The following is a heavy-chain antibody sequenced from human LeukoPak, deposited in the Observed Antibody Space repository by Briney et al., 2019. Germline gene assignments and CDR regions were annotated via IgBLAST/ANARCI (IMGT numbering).Heavy chain of an antibody. D-gene: IGHD3-16*01. V-gene: IGHV4-39*07. CDR1: GGSISSSSYY. J-gene: IGHJ3*02. CDR2: IYYSGST. CDR3: ASPPGGSLRGVDAFDI. Sequence: SETLSLTCTVSGGSISSSSYYWGWIRQPPGKGLEWIGSIYYSGSTYYNPSLKSRVTISVDTSKNQFSLKLSSVTAADTAVYYCASPPGGSLRGVDAFDIWGQGTMVTVSS.